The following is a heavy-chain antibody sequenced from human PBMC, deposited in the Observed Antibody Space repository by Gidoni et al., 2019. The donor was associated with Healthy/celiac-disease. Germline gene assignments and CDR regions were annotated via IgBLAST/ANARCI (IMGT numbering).Heavy chain of an antibody. Sequence: QVQLQQWGAGLLKPSETLSLTCAVYGGSFSGYYWSWIRQPPGKGLEWIGEINHSGSTNYNPSLKSRVTISVDTSKNQFSLKLSSVTAADTAVYYCARGASWMATILTRAAYYFDYWGQGTLVTVSS. CDR1: GGSFSGYY. CDR2: INHSGST. CDR3: ARGASWMATILTRAAYYFDY. V-gene: IGHV4-34*01. J-gene: IGHJ4*02. D-gene: IGHD5-12*01.